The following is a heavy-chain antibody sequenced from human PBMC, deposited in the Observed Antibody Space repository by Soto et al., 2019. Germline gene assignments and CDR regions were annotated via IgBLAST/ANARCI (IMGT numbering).Heavy chain of an antibody. CDR2: IYPGDSDT. J-gene: IGHJ6*03. CDR1: GYSFTSYW. V-gene: IGHV5-51*01. D-gene: IGHD4-17*01. CDR3: ASRGRQIPTHHGDYYYMDV. Sequence: GESLKISCKGSGYSFTSYWIGWVRQMPGKGLEWMGIIYPGDSDTRYSPSFQGQVTISADKSISTAYLQWSSLKASDTAMYYCASRGRQIPTHHGDYYYMDVWGKGTTVTVSS.